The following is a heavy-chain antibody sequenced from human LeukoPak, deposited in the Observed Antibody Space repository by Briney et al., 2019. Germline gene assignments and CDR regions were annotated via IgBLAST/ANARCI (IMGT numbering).Heavy chain of an antibody. D-gene: IGHD1-26*01. CDR1: GGTFSSYA. J-gene: IGHJ4*02. V-gene: IGHV1-69*01. CDR2: IIPIFGTA. CDR3: AGRPLSGSFRNFDC. Sequence: SVKVSCKASGGTFSSYAISWVRQAPGQGLEWMGGIIPIFGTANYAQKFQGRVTITADESTSTAYMELSSLRSEDTALYYCAGRPLSGSFRNFDCWGQGTQVTVSS.